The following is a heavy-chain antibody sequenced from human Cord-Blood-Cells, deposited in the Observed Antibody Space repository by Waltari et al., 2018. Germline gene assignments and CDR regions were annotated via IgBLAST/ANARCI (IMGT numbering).Heavy chain of an antibody. CDR3: ARGRGSSFDY. Sequence: QVQLQQWGAGLLKPSETLSLTCAVYGRSFSGYYWSWIRQPPGKGLEWIGEINHSGSTNYNPSLKSRVTISVDTSKNQFSLKLSSVTAADTAVYYCARGRGSSFDYWGQGTLVTVSS. CDR1: GRSFSGYY. D-gene: IGHD6-13*01. V-gene: IGHV4-34*01. J-gene: IGHJ4*02. CDR2: INHSGST.